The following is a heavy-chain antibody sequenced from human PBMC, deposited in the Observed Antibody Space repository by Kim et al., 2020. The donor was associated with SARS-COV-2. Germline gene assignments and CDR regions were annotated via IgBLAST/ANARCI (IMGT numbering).Heavy chain of an antibody. V-gene: IGHV1-2*02. J-gene: IGHJ5*02. Sequence: GKNDAQKFQGRVTMTRDTSISTAYMELSRLGSDDTAVYYCARGYSSTWSDHWGQGTLVTVSS. CDR2: GK. CDR3: ARGYSSTWSDH. D-gene: IGHD6-13*01.